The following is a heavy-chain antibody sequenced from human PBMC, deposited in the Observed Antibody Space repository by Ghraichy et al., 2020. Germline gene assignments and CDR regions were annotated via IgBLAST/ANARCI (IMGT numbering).Heavy chain of an antibody. CDR2: INHSGST. CDR1: GGSFSGYY. D-gene: IGHD6-19*01. J-gene: IGHJ3*02. V-gene: IGHV4-34*01. CDR3: ARVAAVAGNGGAFDI. Sequence: ETLSLTCAVYGGSFSGYYWSWIRQPPGKGLEWIGEINHSGSTNYNPSLKSRVTISVDTSKNQFSLKLSSVTAADTAVYYCARVAAVAGNGGAFDIWGQGTMVTVSS.